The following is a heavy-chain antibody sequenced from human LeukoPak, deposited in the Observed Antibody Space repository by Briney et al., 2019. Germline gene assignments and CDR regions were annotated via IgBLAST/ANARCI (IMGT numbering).Heavy chain of an antibody. Sequence: GASVKVSCKASGYTFTGYYMHWVRQAPGQGLEWMGWINPNSGGTNYAQKFQGRVTMTRDTSISTAYMELSRLRSDDTAVYYCARVVGSSPFGAFDIWGQGTMVTVSS. D-gene: IGHD6-6*01. CDR2: INPNSGGT. J-gene: IGHJ3*02. CDR1: GYTFTGYY. CDR3: ARVVGSSPFGAFDI. V-gene: IGHV1-2*02.